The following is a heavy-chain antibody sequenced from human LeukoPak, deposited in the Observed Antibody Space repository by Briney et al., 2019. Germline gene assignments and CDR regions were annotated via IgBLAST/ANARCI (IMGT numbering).Heavy chain of an antibody. CDR3: ARARGRYCSSTSCPRWFDP. CDR1: GYTFTSYD. D-gene: IGHD2-2*01. Sequence: ASVKVSCKASGYTFTSYDINWVRQGTGQGLEWMGWMNPKSGNTGYAQKFQGRVTMTRNTSISTAHMELSSLRSEDTAVYYCARARGRYCSSTSCPRWFDPWGQGTLVTVSS. V-gene: IGHV1-8*01. J-gene: IGHJ5*02. CDR2: MNPKSGNT.